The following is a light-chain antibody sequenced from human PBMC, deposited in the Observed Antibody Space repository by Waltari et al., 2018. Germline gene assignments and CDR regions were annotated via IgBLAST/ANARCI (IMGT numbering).Light chain of an antibody. CDR3: QAWDSNIAV. CDR1: KLGDKF. Sequence: SYDLTQPPSVSVSPGQTASITCSGNKLGDKFAYWYQQKPGKSPVMIIYQDGKRPSGIAVRFSGSNSGDTATLSISGAQAVDEADYSCQAWDSNIAVFGGGTKLTVL. V-gene: IGLV3-1*01. J-gene: IGLJ2*01. CDR2: QDG.